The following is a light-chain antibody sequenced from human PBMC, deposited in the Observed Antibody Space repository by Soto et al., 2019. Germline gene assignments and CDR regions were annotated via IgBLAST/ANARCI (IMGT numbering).Light chain of an antibody. Sequence: SYERTQPLSVSVALGQTARITCGGNNIGSKNVHWYQQKPGQAPVLVMYRDSNRPSGIPERFSGSNSGNTATLTISRAQAGDEDDYYCQVWDSSPSSYVFGTGTKLTVL. CDR1: NIGSKN. V-gene: IGLV3-9*01. J-gene: IGLJ1*01. CDR2: RDS. CDR3: QVWDSSPSSYV.